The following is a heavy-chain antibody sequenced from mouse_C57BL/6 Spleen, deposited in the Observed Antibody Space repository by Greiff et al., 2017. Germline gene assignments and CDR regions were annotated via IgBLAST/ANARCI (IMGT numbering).Heavy chain of an antibody. J-gene: IGHJ1*03. Sequence: VQLQQSGPELVKPGASVKISCKASGYAFSSSWMNWVKQRPGKGLEWIGRIYPGDGDTNYNGKFKGKAPLTADKSSSTAYMQLSSLTSEDSAVYFCARRRGATVVATGWYFDVWGTGTTVTVSS. CDR3: ARRRGATVVATGWYFDV. V-gene: IGHV1-82*01. D-gene: IGHD1-1*01. CDR2: IYPGDGDT. CDR1: GYAFSSSW.